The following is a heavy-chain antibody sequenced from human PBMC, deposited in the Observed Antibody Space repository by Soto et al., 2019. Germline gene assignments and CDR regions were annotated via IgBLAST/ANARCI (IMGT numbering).Heavy chain of an antibody. CDR2: IYHGGST. Sequence: PSETLSLTCAVSGGSISSSNWWSWVRQPPGKGLEWIGEIYHGGSTNYNPSLKSRVTISVDKSKNQFSLKLSSLTAADTAVYYCAREKIGDGYCSSTSCPRLNFYYYYGMDVWGQGTTVNVSS. CDR1: GGSISSSNW. V-gene: IGHV4-4*02. D-gene: IGHD2-2*03. CDR3: AREKIGDGYCSSTSCPRLNFYYYYGMDV. J-gene: IGHJ6*02.